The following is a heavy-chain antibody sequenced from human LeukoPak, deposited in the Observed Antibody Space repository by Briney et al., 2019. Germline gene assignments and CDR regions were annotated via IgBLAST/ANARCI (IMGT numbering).Heavy chain of an antibody. CDR1: GYTFTGYY. J-gene: IGHJ4*02. Sequence: AASVKVSCKASGYTFTGYYMHWVRQAPGQGLEGMGWINPNSGGTNYAQKFQGRVTMTRDTSISTAYMELSRLRSDDTAVYYCARDHVIFRYCSGGSCFSYYDSSGYYYFDYWGQGTLVTVSS. D-gene: IGHD3-22*01. CDR3: ARDHVIFRYCSGGSCFSYYDSSGYYYFDY. CDR2: INPNSGGT. V-gene: IGHV1-2*02.